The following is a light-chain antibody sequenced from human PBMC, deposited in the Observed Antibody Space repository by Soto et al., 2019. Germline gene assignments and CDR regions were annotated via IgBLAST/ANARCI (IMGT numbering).Light chain of an antibody. V-gene: IGKV1-5*01. CDR2: DAS. CDR1: QSIRSW. CDR3: QQYNSYSLLT. J-gene: IGKJ4*01. Sequence: DIQMTQSPSTLSASVGDRFTISCRSSQSIRSWLAWYQQKPGKAPKLLISDASDLETGVPSRFSGSGSGTEFTLTISSLQPDDFATYYCQQYNSYSLLTFGGGTKVEIK.